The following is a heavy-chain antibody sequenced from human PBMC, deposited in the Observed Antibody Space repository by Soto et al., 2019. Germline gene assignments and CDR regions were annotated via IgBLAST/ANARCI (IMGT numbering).Heavy chain of an antibody. CDR1: GYTFTSYG. J-gene: IGHJ4*02. D-gene: IGHD3-3*01. Sequence: GASVKVSCKASGYTFTSYGISWVRQAPGQGLEWMGWISAYNGNTNYAQKLQGRVTMTTDTSTSTAYMELRSLRSDDTAVYYCARSGLPTIFGVVKVGHFDYWGQGTLVTVSS. CDR3: ARSGLPTIFGVVKVGHFDY. V-gene: IGHV1-18*01. CDR2: ISAYNGNT.